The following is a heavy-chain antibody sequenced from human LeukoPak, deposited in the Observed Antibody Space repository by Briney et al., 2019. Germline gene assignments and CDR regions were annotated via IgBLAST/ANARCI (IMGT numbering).Heavy chain of an antibody. Sequence: PSETLSLTCAVSGGSISSSNWWSWVRQPPGKGLEWIGEIYHSGSTNYNPSLKSRVAISVDKSKNQFSLKLSSVTAADTAVYYCARDAPSGYSYGYFAFDIWGQGTMVTVSS. CDR3: ARDAPSGYSYGYFAFDI. CDR1: GGSISSSNW. V-gene: IGHV4-4*02. J-gene: IGHJ3*02. D-gene: IGHD5-18*01. CDR2: IYHSGST.